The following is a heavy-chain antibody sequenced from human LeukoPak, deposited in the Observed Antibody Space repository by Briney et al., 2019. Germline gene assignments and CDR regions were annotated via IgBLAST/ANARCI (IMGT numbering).Heavy chain of an antibody. J-gene: IGHJ6*02. Sequence: GGSLRLSCAASGFTVSSNYMSWVRQAPGKGLEWVSVIYSGGSTYYADSVKGRFTISRDNSKNTLYLQMNSLRAEDTVVYYCARQKYYYDSSGELDYYGMDVWGQGTTVTVSS. CDR3: ARQKYYYDSSGELDYYGMDV. CDR1: GFTVSSNY. V-gene: IGHV3-66*04. CDR2: IYSGGST. D-gene: IGHD3-22*01.